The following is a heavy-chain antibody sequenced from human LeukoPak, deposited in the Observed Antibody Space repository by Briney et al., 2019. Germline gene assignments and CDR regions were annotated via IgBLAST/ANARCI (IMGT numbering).Heavy chain of an antibody. Sequence: KTSETLSLTCTVSGGSISSGGYYWSWIRQPPGKGLEWIGYIYHSGSTYYNPSLKSRVTISVDRSKNQFSLKLSSVTAADTAVYYCARVTSESRIKYFQHWGQGTLVTVSS. CDR1: GGSISSGGYY. D-gene: IGHD2-2*01. V-gene: IGHV4-30-2*01. CDR3: ARVTSESRIKYFQH. CDR2: IYHSGST. J-gene: IGHJ1*01.